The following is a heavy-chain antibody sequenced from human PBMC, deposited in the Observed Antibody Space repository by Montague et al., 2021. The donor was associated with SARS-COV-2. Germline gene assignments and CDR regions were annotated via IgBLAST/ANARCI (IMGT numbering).Heavy chain of an antibody. D-gene: IGHD2-2*01. CDR2: INHSGST. Sequence: SETLSLTCAVYGGSFSGYYWSWIRQPPGKGLEWIGEINHSGSTNYNPSLKSRVTISVDTSKNQFSLKLTSVATVDTALYYCVRGLYCRSTACIGNAFDVWGQGTMVSVFS. J-gene: IGHJ3*01. CDR1: GGSFSGYY. CDR3: VRGLYCRSTACIGNAFDV. V-gene: IGHV4-34*01.